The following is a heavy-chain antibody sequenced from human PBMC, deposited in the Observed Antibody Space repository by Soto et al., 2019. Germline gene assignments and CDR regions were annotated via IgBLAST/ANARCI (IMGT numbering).Heavy chain of an antibody. Sequence: QVQLVESGGGVVQPGRSLRLSCAASGFTFSDYGMHWVRQAPGKGLEWVAVIWYDGSNRYYADSVNGRFTISRDNSKNTVYLQMNSLRAEDTAVYYCAKDLNYYASRIYPHGMDVWGQGTTVIVSS. CDR3: AKDLNYYASRIYPHGMDV. V-gene: IGHV3-33*06. D-gene: IGHD3-10*01. J-gene: IGHJ6*02. CDR2: IWYDGSNR. CDR1: GFTFSDYG.